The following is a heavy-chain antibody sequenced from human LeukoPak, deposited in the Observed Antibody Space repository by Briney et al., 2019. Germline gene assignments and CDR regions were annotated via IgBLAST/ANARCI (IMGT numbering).Heavy chain of an antibody. Sequence: ASVTVSCKASGGTFSSYAISWVRQAPGQGLEWMGGIIPIFGTGNYAQKFQGRVTITADESTSTAYMEMSSLRSEDTAVYYCARARGKPRSYNYYGMDVWGQGTTVTVSS. D-gene: IGHD4-23*01. CDR2: IIPIFGTG. V-gene: IGHV1-69*13. CDR3: ARARGKPRSYNYYGMDV. CDR1: GGTFSSYA. J-gene: IGHJ6*02.